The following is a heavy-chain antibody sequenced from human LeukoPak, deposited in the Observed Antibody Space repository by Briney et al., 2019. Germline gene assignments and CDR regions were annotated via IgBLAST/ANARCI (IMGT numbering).Heavy chain of an antibody. CDR3: ARDRRYCSSTSCYGLSWFDP. Sequence: ASVKVSCKASGYTFTSYGISWVRQAPGQGLEWMGWISAYNGNTNYAQKLQGRVTVTTDTSTSTAYMELRSLRSDDTAVYYCARDRRYCSSTSCYGLSWFDPWGQGTLVTVSS. CDR1: GYTFTSYG. V-gene: IGHV1-18*01. D-gene: IGHD2-2*01. J-gene: IGHJ5*02. CDR2: ISAYNGNT.